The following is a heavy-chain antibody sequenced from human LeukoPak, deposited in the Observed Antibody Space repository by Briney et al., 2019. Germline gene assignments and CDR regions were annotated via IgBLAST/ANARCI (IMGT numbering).Heavy chain of an antibody. CDR1: GYTFTSYF. CDR3: ARVLGISSYYYYGMDV. V-gene: IGHV1-46*01. J-gene: IGHJ6*02. Sequence: ASVKVSCKASGYTFTSYFMHWVRQAPGQGLEWMGISNPSGDSTTYAQKFQGRITITRDTSTSTVYMELRGLTSEDTAVYFCARVLGISSYYYYGMDVWGHGTTVTVSS. CDR2: SNPSGDST. D-gene: IGHD6-13*01.